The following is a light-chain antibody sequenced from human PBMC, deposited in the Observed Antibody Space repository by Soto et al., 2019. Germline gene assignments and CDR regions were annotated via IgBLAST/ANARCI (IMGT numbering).Light chain of an antibody. CDR3: QQYNRYSPYT. J-gene: IGKJ2*01. CDR2: KAS. V-gene: IGKV1-5*03. Sequence: DIQMTQSPSTLSASVGDRVTITCRASQSISSWLAWYQQKPGKAPKLLIYKASSLESGVPSRFIGSGSGTECTLTISSLQPDDFATYYCQQYNRYSPYTFGQGTKLEIK. CDR1: QSISSW.